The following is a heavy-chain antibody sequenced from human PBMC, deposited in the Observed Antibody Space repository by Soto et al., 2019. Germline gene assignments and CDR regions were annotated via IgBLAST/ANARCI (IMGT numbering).Heavy chain of an antibody. Sequence: SETVSLTRTVSGGSISNYFWSWIRQPAGGGLEWIGRIYTTXSTNDNPSLKSGVTMSLDTSRNQFSLTLSSLRSEDTAVYYCAREVPAARGYYYYGMDVWGQGTTVTVS. CDR2: IYTTXST. V-gene: IGHV4-4*07. CDR3: AREVPAARGYYYYGMDV. J-gene: IGHJ6*02. D-gene: IGHD2-2*01. CDR1: GGSISNYF.